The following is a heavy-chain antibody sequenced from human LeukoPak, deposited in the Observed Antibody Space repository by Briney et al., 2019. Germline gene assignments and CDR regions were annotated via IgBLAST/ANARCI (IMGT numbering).Heavy chain of an antibody. V-gene: IGHV5-51*01. J-gene: IGHJ6*03. Sequence: GESLKISCKGSGYSFTSYWIGWVRQTPGKGLEWMGIIYPGDSDTRYSPSFQGQVTISADRSISTAYLQWSSLKASDTAMYYCARQKGYDFWSGPNYYYYYMDVWGKGTTVTVSS. CDR3: ARQKGYDFWSGPNYYYYYMDV. D-gene: IGHD3-3*01. CDR2: IYPGDSDT. CDR1: GYSFTSYW.